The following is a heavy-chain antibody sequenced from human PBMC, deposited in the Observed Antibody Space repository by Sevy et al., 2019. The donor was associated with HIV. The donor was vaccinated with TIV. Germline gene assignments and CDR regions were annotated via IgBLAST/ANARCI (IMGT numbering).Heavy chain of an antibody. D-gene: IGHD5-12*01. CDR2: IKSEIDGGAI. CDR1: GFTFSSAW. CDR3: ITDPEYRGYDEEVINYYYYGMDV. V-gene: IGHV3-15*01. J-gene: IGHJ6*02. Sequence: GGSLRLSCAASGFTFSSAWMSWVRQAPGKGLEWVGRIKSEIDGGAIDYAAPVKGRFSISREDSKHTVYLQMKSLKTEDTDVYYCITDPEYRGYDEEVINYYYYGMDVWGQGTTVTVSS.